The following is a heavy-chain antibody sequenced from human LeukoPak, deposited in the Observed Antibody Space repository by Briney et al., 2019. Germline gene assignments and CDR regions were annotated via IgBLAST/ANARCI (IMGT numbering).Heavy chain of an antibody. J-gene: IGHJ5*02. V-gene: IGHV4-39*01. CDR1: SGSIGSSSNY. CDR3: ARASFNVVCGNWFDP. CDR2: VYYSGST. D-gene: IGHD2-8*01. Sequence: PLETLSLTCTVSSGSIGSSSNYWGWIRKAPGKGLEWIGNVYYSGSTFYNPSLKSRVTISVDTSKNQFSLKLRSVTAADTAIYYCARASFNVVCGNWFDPWGQGTLVTVSS.